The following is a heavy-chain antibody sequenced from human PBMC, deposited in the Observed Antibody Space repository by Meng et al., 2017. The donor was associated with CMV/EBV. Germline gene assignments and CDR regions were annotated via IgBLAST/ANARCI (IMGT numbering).Heavy chain of an antibody. J-gene: IGHJ6*02. D-gene: IGHD3-16*01. V-gene: IGHV6-1*01. CDR2: TYYRSRWYN. CDR1: GDSVSSNSAT. CDR3: ARDSDGLGYAGDLYYYYGMDV. Sequence: LRLSCAISGDSVSSNSATWNWLRQSPSIGLEWLGRTYYRSRWYNDYAASVKSRITINSDTSKNQFSLQLNSVTPEDTAVYYCARDSDGLGYAGDLYYYYGMDVWGQGTTVTVSS.